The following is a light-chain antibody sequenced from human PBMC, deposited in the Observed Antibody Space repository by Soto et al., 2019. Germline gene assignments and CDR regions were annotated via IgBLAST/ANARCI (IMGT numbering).Light chain of an antibody. V-gene: IGLV4-69*01. Sequence: QPVLTQSPSASASLGDSVKLTCTLSSEHSGYAIAWHQQQPEKGPRYLMKVNRDGSHSKGDGIPDRFSGSSSGAERYLTISSLQSEDEADYYCQTWGTVIEEVVFGGGTKLTVL. CDR2: VNRDGSH. CDR1: SEHSGYA. J-gene: IGLJ2*01. CDR3: QTWGTVIEEVV.